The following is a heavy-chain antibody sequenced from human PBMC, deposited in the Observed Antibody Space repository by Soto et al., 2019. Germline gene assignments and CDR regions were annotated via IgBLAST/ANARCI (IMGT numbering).Heavy chain of an antibody. J-gene: IGHJ3*02. V-gene: IGHV3-9*01. CDR2: ISWNSGSI. CDR3: AKQTSSEYGVGDDAFDI. CDR1: GFTFDDYA. Sequence: GGSLRLSCAASGFTFDDYAMHWVRQAPGKGLEWVSGISWNSGSIGYADSVKGRFTISRDNAKNSLYLQMNSLRAEDTALYYCAKQTSSEYGVGDDAFDIWGQGTMVTVSS. D-gene: IGHD4-17*01.